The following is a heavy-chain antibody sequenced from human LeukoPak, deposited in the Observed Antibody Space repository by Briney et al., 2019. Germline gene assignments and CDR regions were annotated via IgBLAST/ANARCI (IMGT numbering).Heavy chain of an antibody. V-gene: IGHV3-11*04. CDR1: GFTFTDYY. Sequence: GGSLRLSCVASGFTFTDYYMSWIRQAPGKGLEWISYMSSRGYPIYYADSVKGRFTISGDKAKNSVYLQMNSLRVEDTAVYYCARDTKYAFDNWGQGTLVTVSS. CDR3: ARDTKYAFDN. CDR2: MSSRGYPI. D-gene: IGHD2-2*01. J-gene: IGHJ4*02.